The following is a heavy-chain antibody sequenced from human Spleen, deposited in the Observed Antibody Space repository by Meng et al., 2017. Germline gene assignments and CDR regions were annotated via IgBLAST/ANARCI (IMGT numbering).Heavy chain of an antibody. CDR1: GGSFIDYY. CDR2: INHSGST. CDR3: ARGPTTMAHDFDY. D-gene: IGHD4-11*01. V-gene: IGHV4-34*01. Sequence: QGQQQQWGAELLKAPGTPSLSCVVSGGSFIDYYWSWIRQPPGKGLEWIGEINHSGSTNYNPSLESRATISVDTSQNNLSLKLSSVSAADSAVYYCARGPTTMAHDFDYWGQGTLVTVSS. J-gene: IGHJ4*02.